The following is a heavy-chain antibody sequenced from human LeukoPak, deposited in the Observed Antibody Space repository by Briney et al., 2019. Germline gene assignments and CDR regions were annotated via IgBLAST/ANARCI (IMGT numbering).Heavy chain of an antibody. CDR3: ASTAYDFHPSA. CDR1: GFTFSSYW. J-gene: IGHJ5*02. Sequence: PGGSLRLSCAASGFTFSSYWMTWVRQAPGKGLEWVSSISSSSSYIYYADSVKGRFTISRDNAKNSLYLQMNSLRAEDTAVYYCASTAYDFHPSAWGQGTLVTVSS. V-gene: IGHV3-21*01. CDR2: ISSSSSYI. D-gene: IGHD3-3*01.